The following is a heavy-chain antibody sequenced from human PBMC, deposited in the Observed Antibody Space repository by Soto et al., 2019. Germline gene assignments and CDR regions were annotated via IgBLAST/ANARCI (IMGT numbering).Heavy chain of an antibody. D-gene: IGHD3-10*01. CDR2: ISAYNGNT. CDR3: ARGGRDGMDV. V-gene: IGHV1-18*01. Sequence: QVQLVQSGAEVKKPGASVKVSCKASGFTFTTYGFTWVRQAPGQGLEWMGWISAYNGNTNYAQKFQGRVTMTTDTSTSTVYLELRSLTSDDSAVYYCARGGRDGMDVWGQGTTVTLSS. CDR1: GFTFTTYG. J-gene: IGHJ6*02.